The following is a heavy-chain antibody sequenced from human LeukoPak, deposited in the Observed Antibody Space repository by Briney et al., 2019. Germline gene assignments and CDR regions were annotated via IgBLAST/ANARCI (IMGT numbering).Heavy chain of an antibody. Sequence: ASVKVSCKASGYTFTNYYIHWVRQAPGQGLEWMGIINSSGVITIYAQKFQGRVTMTRDTSTSTVYMELSSLRYEDAAVYYCAKLAASETGEGSWGQGTLVTVSS. CDR1: GYTFTNYY. CDR3: AKLAASETGEGS. D-gene: IGHD6-13*01. CDR2: INSSGVIT. V-gene: IGHV1-46*01. J-gene: IGHJ5*02.